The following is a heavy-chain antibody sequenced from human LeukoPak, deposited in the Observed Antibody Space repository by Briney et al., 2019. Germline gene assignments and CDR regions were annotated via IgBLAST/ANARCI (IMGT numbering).Heavy chain of an antibody. V-gene: IGHV4-59*01. Sequence: SETLSLTCTVSGGSISSYYWSWIRQPPGKGLEWIGYIYYSGSTNYNPSFKSRVTISVDTSKNQFSLKLSSVTAADTAVYYCAKFVEYCTNGVCYRLGPFDSWGQGTLVTVSS. CDR2: IYYSGST. CDR1: GGSISSYY. J-gene: IGHJ4*02. CDR3: AKFVEYCTNGVCYRLGPFDS. D-gene: IGHD2-8*01.